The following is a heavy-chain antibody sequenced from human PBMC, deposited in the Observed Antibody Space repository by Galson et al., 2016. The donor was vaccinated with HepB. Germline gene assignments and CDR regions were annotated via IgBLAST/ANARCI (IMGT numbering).Heavy chain of an antibody. CDR3: ARSTHSSGWYSGWFDL. Sequence: NYNPPLRSRVTMSVDRSRNQFSLKLSSVTAADTAVYYCARSTHSSGWYSGWFDLWGQGIVVTVSS. V-gene: IGHV4-34*01. J-gene: IGHJ5*02. D-gene: IGHD6-19*01.